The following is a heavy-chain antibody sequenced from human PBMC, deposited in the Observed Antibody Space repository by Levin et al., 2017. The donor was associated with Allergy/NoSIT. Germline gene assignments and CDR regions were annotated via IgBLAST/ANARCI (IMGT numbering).Heavy chain of an antibody. J-gene: IGHJ3*02. V-gene: IGHV3-30*04. Sequence: GGSLRLSCAASGFTFSSYAMHWVRQAPGKGLEWVAVISYDGSNKYYADSVKGRFTISRDNSKNTLYLQMNSLRAEDTAVYYCARSRYCSGGSCYKIYYYDSSGSDAFDIWGQGTMVTVSS. CDR2: ISYDGSNK. CDR3: ARSRYCSGGSCYKIYYYDSSGSDAFDI. CDR1: GFTFSSYA. D-gene: IGHD2-15*01.